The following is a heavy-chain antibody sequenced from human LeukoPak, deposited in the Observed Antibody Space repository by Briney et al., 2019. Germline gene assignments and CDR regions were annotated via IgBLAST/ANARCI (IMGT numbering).Heavy chain of an antibody. J-gene: IGHJ4*02. CDR1: GYSFTSYW. V-gene: IGHV5-51*01. D-gene: IGHD4-17*01. CDR3: ARRSSYGDYVIYFDY. CDR2: IYPGDSDT. Sequence: GESLKISCKGSGYSFTSYWIGWVRQVPGKGLEWMGIIYPGDSDTRYSPSFQGQVTISADKSISTAYLQWSSLKASDTAMYYCARRSSYGDYVIYFDYWGQGTLVTVSS.